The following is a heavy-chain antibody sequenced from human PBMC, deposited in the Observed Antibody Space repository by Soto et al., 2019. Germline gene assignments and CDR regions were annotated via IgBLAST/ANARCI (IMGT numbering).Heavy chain of an antibody. Sequence: SETLSLTCTVSGGSISSGDYYWSWIRQPPGKGLEWIGYIYYSGSTYYNPSLKSRVTISVDTSKNQFSLKLSSVTAADTAVYYCARGSSGWELDYWGQGTLVTVSS. CDR3: ARGSSGWELDY. D-gene: IGHD6-19*01. CDR2: IYYSGST. CDR1: GGSISSGDYY. V-gene: IGHV4-30-4*01. J-gene: IGHJ4*02.